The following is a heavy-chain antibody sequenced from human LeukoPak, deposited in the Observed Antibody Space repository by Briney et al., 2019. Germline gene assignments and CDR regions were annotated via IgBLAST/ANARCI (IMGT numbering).Heavy chain of an antibody. Sequence: PSETLSLTCAVYGGSFSGYYWSWIRQPPGKGLEWIGEINHSGSTNYNPSLKSRVTISVDTSKNQFSLKLSSVTAADTAVYYCAREKVAVAGTAPLIWGQGTMVTVSS. CDR2: INHSGST. CDR1: GGSFSGYY. V-gene: IGHV4-34*01. J-gene: IGHJ3*02. CDR3: AREKVAVAGTAPLI. D-gene: IGHD6-19*01.